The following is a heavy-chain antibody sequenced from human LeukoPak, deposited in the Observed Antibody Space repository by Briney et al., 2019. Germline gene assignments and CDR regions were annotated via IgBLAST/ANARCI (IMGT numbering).Heavy chain of an antibody. V-gene: IGHV4-59*08. Sequence: SETLSLTCTVSGGSISGYYWSWIRQPPGKGLEWIGYIYRSGGTDYNPSLKSRVTISVDTSKNQFSLKLSSVTAADTAVYYCARHSWGGYYYDYWGQGTLVTVSS. J-gene: IGHJ4*02. D-gene: IGHD3-16*01. CDR1: GGSISGYY. CDR3: ARHSWGGYYYDY. CDR2: IYRSGGT.